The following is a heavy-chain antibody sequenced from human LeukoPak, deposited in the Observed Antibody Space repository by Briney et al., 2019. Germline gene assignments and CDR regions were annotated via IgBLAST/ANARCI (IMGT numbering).Heavy chain of an antibody. CDR2: ISSSSSYI. D-gene: IGHD3-22*01. V-gene: IGHV3-21*04. J-gene: IGHJ4*02. Sequence: PGGSLRLSCAASGFTFSSYSMNWVRQAPGKGLEWVSSISSSSSYIYYADSVKGRFTISRDNAKNSLYLQMNSLRAEDTAVYYCARDLGGYYLGYFDYWGQGTLVTVSS. CDR3: ARDLGGYYLGYFDY. CDR1: GFTFSSYS.